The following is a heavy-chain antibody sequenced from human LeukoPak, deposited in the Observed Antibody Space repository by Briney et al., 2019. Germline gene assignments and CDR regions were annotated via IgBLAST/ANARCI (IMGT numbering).Heavy chain of an antibody. CDR1: GFTFTDYY. D-gene: IGHD2-21*01. CDR3: ARSPDVVETWFDL. Sequence: PGGSLRLSCAASGFTFTDYYMSWIRQAPGKGLEWVSYLSTSTTFINYADSVRGRFTISRDNAKNSLYLQMNSLRAEDTAVYYCARSPDVVETWFDLWGPGNLVTVSS. V-gene: IGHV3-11*03. CDR2: LSTSTTFI. J-gene: IGHJ5*02.